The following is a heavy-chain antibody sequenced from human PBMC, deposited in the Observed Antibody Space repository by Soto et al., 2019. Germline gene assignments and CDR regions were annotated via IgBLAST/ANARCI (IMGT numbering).Heavy chain of an antibody. V-gene: IGHV4-30-4*08. CDR2: IYYSGST. J-gene: IGHJ5*02. CDR1: GGSISSGDYY. D-gene: IGHD6-13*01. CDR3: ARGYTSICRPFDP. Sequence: SQTLSLTSPVSGGSISSGDYYWSWIRHHPGKGREWFGYIYYSGSTYYDPSLQSRVTISVDTSKNQFSLKLSSVTAADTAVYYCARGYTSICRPFDPWGQGTLVTVSS.